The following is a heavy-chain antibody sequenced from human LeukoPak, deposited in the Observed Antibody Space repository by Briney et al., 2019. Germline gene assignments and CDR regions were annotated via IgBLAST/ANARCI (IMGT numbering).Heavy chain of an antibody. Sequence: GGSLRLSCAASGFTFSDYYMSWIRQAPGKGLEWVSYISSSGSTIYYADSVKGRFTISRDNAKNTLYLQMNSLRAEDTAVYYCARDLLYCSGGSCYSGIFDYWGQGTLVTVSS. J-gene: IGHJ4*02. D-gene: IGHD2-15*01. CDR2: ISSSGSTI. CDR1: GFTFSDYY. CDR3: ARDLLYCSGGSCYSGIFDY. V-gene: IGHV3-11*04.